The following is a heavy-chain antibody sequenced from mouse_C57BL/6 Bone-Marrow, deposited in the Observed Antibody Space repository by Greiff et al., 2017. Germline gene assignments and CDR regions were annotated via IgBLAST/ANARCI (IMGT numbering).Heavy chain of an antibody. J-gene: IGHJ1*03. CDR2: IDPSDSYT. CDR3: ARSPITTVVEDWYFDV. Sequence: QVQLQQPGAELVMPGASVKLSCKASCYTFTSYWMHWVKQRPGQGLEWIGEIDPSDSYTNYNQKFKGKSTLTVDKSSSTAYMQLSSLTSEDSAVYYCARSPITTVVEDWYFDVWGTGTTVTVSS. CDR1: CYTFTSYW. V-gene: IGHV1-69*01. D-gene: IGHD1-1*01.